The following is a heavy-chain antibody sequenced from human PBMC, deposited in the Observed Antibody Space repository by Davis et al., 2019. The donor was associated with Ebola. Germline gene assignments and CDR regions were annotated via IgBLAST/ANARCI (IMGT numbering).Heavy chain of an antibody. CDR3: AREEDY. CDR1: GYTFTTYH. J-gene: IGHJ4*02. V-gene: IGHV1-46*01. CDR2: INTSAGST. Sequence: ASVKVSCKASGYTFTTYHIHWVRQAPGQGLEWIGIINTSAGSTFSAQKFQGRVTLTRDTSTSTVYMQLTSLTSDDTAVYFCAREEDYWGQGTLVIVSS.